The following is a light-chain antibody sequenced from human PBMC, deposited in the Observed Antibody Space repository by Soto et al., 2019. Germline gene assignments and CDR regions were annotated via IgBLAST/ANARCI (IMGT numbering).Light chain of an antibody. V-gene: IGKV3-11*01. CDR1: QSVSSN. Sequence: VMTQSPATLSLFPGERATLSCRASQSVSSNLAWYQQKPGQAPRLLIYDASNRATGIPARFSGSGSGTDFTLTISSLEPEDFAVYYCQQRSNWPPITFGQGTRLEIK. CDR2: DAS. CDR3: QQRSNWPPIT. J-gene: IGKJ5*01.